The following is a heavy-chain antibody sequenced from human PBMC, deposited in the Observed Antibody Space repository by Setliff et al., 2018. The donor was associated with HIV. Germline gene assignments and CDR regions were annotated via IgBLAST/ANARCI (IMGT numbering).Heavy chain of an antibody. Sequence: GGSLRLSCAASGFIFSSYAMSWVRQAPGKGLEWVAYIKEDGSDKYYEDSVKGRFTISRDNAKNSLYLQMNSLILEDTAVYYCATGAGNSPGPFFENWGQGTLVTVSS. CDR2: IKEDGSDK. D-gene: IGHD6-13*01. CDR1: GFIFSSYA. V-gene: IGHV3-7*03. J-gene: IGHJ4*02. CDR3: ATGAGNSPGPFFEN.